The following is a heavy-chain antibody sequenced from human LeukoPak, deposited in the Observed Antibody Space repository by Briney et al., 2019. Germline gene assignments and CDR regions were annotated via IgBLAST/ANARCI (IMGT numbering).Heavy chain of an antibody. J-gene: IGHJ4*02. CDR1: GGSFSGYY. V-gene: IGHV4-34*01. CDR3: ARGRTRFDY. Sequence: SETLSLTCAVYGGSFSGYYWSWIRQPPGKGLEWIGEINHSGSTNYNPSLRSRVTISVDTSKNQFSLKLSSVTAADTAVYYCARGRTRFDYWGQGTLATVSS. CDR2: INHSGST.